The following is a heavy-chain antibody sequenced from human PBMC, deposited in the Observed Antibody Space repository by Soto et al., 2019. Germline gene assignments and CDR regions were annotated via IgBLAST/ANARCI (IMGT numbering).Heavy chain of an antibody. Sequence: QVQVVESGGGVVQPGKSLRLSCAASGFTFSLYGMHWVRQAPGKGLEWVAVIWYDGSKKYYADSVKGRFAISRDNSNNTLYLQMNSLRTEDTAVYYCARGGNPLTAPYLPDFWGQGNLVTVSS. V-gene: IGHV3-33*01. CDR1: GFTFSLYG. D-gene: IGHD2-21*02. CDR2: IWYDGSKK. J-gene: IGHJ4*02. CDR3: ARGGNPLTAPYLPDF.